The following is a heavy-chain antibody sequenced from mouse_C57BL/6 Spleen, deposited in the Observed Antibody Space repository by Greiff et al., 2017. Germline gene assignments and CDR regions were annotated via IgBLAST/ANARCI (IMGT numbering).Heavy chain of an antibody. J-gene: IGHJ1*03. CDR3: TRGRNGNYPWYFDV. CDR2: IDPETGGT. V-gene: IGHV1-15*01. Sequence: VQLQQSGAELVRPGASVTLSCKASGYTFTDYEMPWVKQTPVHGLEWIGAIDPETGGTAYNQKFKGKAILTADKSSSTAYMELRSLTSEDSAVYYCTRGRNGNYPWYFDVWGTGTTVTVSS. CDR1: GYTFTDYE. D-gene: IGHD2-1*01.